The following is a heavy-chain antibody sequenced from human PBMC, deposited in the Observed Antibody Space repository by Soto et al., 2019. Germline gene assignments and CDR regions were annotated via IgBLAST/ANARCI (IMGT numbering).Heavy chain of an antibody. CDR3: ARNRGSSSLMQNDY. CDR2: MNPNSGNT. D-gene: IGHD6-6*01. J-gene: IGHJ4*02. Sequence: QVQLVQSGAEVKKPGASVKVSCKASGYTFTSYDINWVRQATGQGLEWMGWMNPNSGNTGYAQKFQGRVTMARNTSIRTAYMELSSLRSEDTAVYYCARNRGSSSLMQNDYWGQGTLVTVSS. V-gene: IGHV1-8*01. CDR1: GYTFTSYD.